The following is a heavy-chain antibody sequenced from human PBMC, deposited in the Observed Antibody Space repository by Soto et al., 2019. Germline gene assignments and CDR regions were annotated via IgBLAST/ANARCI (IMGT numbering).Heavy chain of an antibody. CDR3: VGNQKGTYTGMDV. V-gene: IGHV1-3*01. CDR2: IHAGNGNT. CDR1: GYTFTNYG. D-gene: IGHD5-18*01. J-gene: IGHJ6*02. Sequence: QVQLVQSGAEVKKPGASVKVSCKASGYTFTNYGIDWVRQAPGQRLEWLGRIHAGNGNTDRSPRFQGRVTITRDASATITYMERSSLTSTDTSVYYCVGNQKGTYTGMDVWGQGTTVTVSS.